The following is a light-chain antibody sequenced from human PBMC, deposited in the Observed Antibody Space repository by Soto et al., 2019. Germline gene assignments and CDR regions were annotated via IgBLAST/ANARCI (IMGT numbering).Light chain of an antibody. Sequence: QSVLTQPPSASGTPGQRVTIYCSGSSSNIGTNPVNWYQQLPGTAPKLLIYTNYQRPSGVPDRFSGSKSGTSASLAISGLQSEDEADYYCAAWDDSLNGHVFGTGTKLTVL. CDR3: AAWDDSLNGHV. CDR1: SSNIGTNP. CDR2: TNY. J-gene: IGLJ1*01. V-gene: IGLV1-44*01.